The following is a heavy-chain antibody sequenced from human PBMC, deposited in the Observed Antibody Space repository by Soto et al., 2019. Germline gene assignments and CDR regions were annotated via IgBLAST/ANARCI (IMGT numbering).Heavy chain of an antibody. V-gene: IGHV1-69*06. CDR1: GCTFSSYA. D-gene: IGHD3-22*01. Sequence: GAAVKVSCKASGCTFSSYAISWVRQAPGQGLEWMGGIIPIFGTANYAQKFQGRVTITADKSTSTAYMELSSLRSEDTAVYYCARVTTKYYYDSSGYYELDYWGQGTLVTVSS. CDR2: IIPIFGTA. J-gene: IGHJ4*02. CDR3: ARVTTKYYYDSSGYYELDY.